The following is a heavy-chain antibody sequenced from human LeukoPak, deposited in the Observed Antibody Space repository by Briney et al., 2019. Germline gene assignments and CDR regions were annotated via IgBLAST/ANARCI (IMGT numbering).Heavy chain of an antibody. CDR3: AKVVDTASSGFDY. D-gene: IGHD5-18*01. CDR1: GFTFSSYA. CDR2: ISGSGGST. V-gene: IGHV3-23*01. J-gene: IGHJ4*02. Sequence: GGSLRLSCAASGFTFSSYAMSWVSQDPGNGLEWVSAISGSGGSTYYADSVKGRFTISRNNSKNTRYLQMNSLRAEDTAVYYCAKVVDTASSGFDYWGQGTLVTVSS.